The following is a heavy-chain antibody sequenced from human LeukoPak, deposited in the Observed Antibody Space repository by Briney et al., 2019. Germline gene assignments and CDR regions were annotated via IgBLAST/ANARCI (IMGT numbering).Heavy chain of an antibody. D-gene: IGHD1-26*01. CDR1: GGSISSSSYY. V-gene: IGHV4-61*02. Sequence: PSETLSLTCTVSGGSISSSSYYWTWIRQPAGKGLEWIGRIYTSGSTNYNPSLKSRVTISVDTSKNQFSLKLSSVTAADTAVYYCARVSVGSAYFDYWGQGTLVTVSS. CDR2: IYTSGST. J-gene: IGHJ4*02. CDR3: ARVSVGSAYFDY.